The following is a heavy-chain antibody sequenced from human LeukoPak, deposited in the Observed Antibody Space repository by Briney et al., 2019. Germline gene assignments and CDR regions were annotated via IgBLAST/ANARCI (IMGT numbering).Heavy chain of an antibody. J-gene: IGHJ6*02. Sequence: GGSLRLSCAASGFTFSDSWMSWVRQAPGKGLEWVANMNQDGSAKGYVDSVKGRLTISRDNARNSLYLQMSSLRPEDTAVYYCATYTHWVAGDVWGQGTTVTASS. CDR2: MNQDGSAK. CDR3: ATYTHWVAGDV. CDR1: GFTFSDSW. V-gene: IGHV3-7*01. D-gene: IGHD3-16*01.